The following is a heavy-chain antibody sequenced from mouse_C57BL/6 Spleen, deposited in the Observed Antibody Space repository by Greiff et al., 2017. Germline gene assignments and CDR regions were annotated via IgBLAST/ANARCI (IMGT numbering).Heavy chain of an antibody. CDR1: GFSFTSYG. CDR3: AKRGSNSWFAY. CDR2: IWGGGST. J-gene: IGHJ3*01. Sequence: VKVVESGPGLVAPSQSLSLTCTVSGFSFTSYGVDWVRQPPGKGLEWLGVIWGGGSTNYNSALMSRLSISKDNSKSQVFLIMNSLQTDDTAMYYCAKRGSNSWFAYWGQGTLVTVSA. V-gene: IGHV2-9*01. D-gene: IGHD2-5*01.